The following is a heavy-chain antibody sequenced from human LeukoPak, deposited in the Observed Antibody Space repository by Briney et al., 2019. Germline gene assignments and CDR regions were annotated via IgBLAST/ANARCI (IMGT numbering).Heavy chain of an antibody. CDR1: DFNVRGND. CDR3: ARDSTRSAFDI. J-gene: IGHJ3*02. CDR2: IKSGVGT. V-gene: IGHV3-53*01. Sequence: GGSLRLSCAASDFNVRGNDMTWVRQSPGKGLEWVSVIKSGVGTYYADSVKGRFTISRDNPKNALYLQMNSLRAEDTAIYYCARDSTRSAFDIWGQGTMVTVSS.